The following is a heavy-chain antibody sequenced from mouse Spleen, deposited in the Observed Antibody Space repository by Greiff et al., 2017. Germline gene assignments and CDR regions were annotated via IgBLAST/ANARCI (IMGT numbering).Heavy chain of an antibody. D-gene: IGHD1-1*01. V-gene: IGHV1-52*01. CDR3: ARSPDYYGYLDY. Sequence: QVQLKQPGAELVRPGSSVKLSCKASGYTFTSYWMHWVKQRPIQGLEWIGNIDPSDSETHYNQKFKDKATLTVDKSSSTAYMQLSSLTSEDSAVYYCARSPDYYGYLDYWGQGTTLTVSS. CDR1: GYTFTSYW. CDR2: IDPSDSET. J-gene: IGHJ2*01.